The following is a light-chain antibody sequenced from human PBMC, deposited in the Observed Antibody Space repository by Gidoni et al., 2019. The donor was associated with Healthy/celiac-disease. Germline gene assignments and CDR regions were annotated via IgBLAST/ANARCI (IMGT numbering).Light chain of an antibody. V-gene: IGKV3-20*01. J-gene: IGKJ2*01. CDR2: GAS. CDR3: QQYDSSPDT. Sequence: EIVLTQSPGTLSLSPGERATLSCRASQSVSSSYLAWYQQKPGQAPRLLIYGASSRATGIPDRFSRSGSGTDFTLTISRLEPEDFAVYYCQQYDSSPDTFGQGTKLEIK. CDR1: QSVSSSY.